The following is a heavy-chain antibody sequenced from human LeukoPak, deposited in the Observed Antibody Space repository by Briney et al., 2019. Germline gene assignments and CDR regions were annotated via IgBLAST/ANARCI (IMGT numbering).Heavy chain of an antibody. CDR3: ATGPAQRFDP. V-gene: IGHV1-69*13. CDR1: GGTFTSYA. J-gene: IGHJ5*02. Sequence: SVTVSSKASGGTFTSYAISWVRQAPGQGLEWMGGIIPIFGTANYAQKFQGRVTITADESTSTAYMELSSLRSEDTAVYYCATGPAQRFDPWGQGTLVTVSS. CDR2: IIPIFGTA. D-gene: IGHD1-14*01.